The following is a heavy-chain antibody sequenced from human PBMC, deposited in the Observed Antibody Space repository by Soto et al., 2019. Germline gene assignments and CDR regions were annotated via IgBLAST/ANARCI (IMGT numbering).Heavy chain of an antibody. J-gene: IGHJ5*02. CDR3: ASGVDFLTGYYTRIDP. CDR1: GGSLSSGGDY. D-gene: IGHD3-9*01. V-gene: IGHV4-30-4*01. Sequence: SENLSLTCTVSGGSLSSGGDYWTWIRPPPGKGLEWIGFLSSSGSTYYNPSHRSRVFISIDTSKNQFSLKRSSVTAADAAVYYCASGVDFLTGYYTRIDPWTQGSLVTVSS. CDR2: LSSSGST.